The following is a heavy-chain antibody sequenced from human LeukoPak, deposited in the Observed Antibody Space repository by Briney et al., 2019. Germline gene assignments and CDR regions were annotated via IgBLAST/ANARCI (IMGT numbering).Heavy chain of an antibody. Sequence: PSETLSLTCTVSGGSISSGSYYWSWIRQPAGKGLKWIGRIYTSGSTNYNPSLKSRVTISVDTSKNQFSLKLSSVTAADTAVYYCARGVVTASVAWFDPWGQGTLVTVSS. CDR2: IYTSGST. J-gene: IGHJ5*02. CDR3: ARGVVTASVAWFDP. V-gene: IGHV4-61*02. CDR1: GGSISSGSYY. D-gene: IGHD2-21*02.